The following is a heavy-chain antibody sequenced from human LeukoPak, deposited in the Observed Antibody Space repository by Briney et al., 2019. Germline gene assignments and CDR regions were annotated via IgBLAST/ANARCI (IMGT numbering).Heavy chain of an antibody. D-gene: IGHD3-22*01. CDR2: INSRSTYI. Sequence: PGGSLRLSCAASGFTFSSYMMNWVRQAPGKGLEWVSSINSRSTYIYYADSVKGRFTISRDNAKNSLYLQMNSLRAEDTAVYYCAKVPYYYDSSGPIDYWGQGTLVTVSS. CDR1: GFTFSSYM. J-gene: IGHJ4*02. CDR3: AKVPYYYDSSGPIDY. V-gene: IGHV3-21*04.